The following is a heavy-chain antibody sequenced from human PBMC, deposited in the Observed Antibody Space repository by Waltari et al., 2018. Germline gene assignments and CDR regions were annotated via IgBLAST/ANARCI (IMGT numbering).Heavy chain of an antibody. J-gene: IGHJ6*02. D-gene: IGHD4-17*01. Sequence: EVELVEAGGGLVQPGGSLRLACAGPGLIPTSSWMHWVRQAPGKGLVWVSRINTDGTRISYADFVKGRFTISRDNAKKTLYLQMNGLRDEDTAVYYCARGRHYDYYYYGIGVWGQGTTVIVSS. CDR3: ARGRHYDYYYYGIGV. CDR1: GLIPTSSW. V-gene: IGHV3-74*01. CDR2: INTDGTRI.